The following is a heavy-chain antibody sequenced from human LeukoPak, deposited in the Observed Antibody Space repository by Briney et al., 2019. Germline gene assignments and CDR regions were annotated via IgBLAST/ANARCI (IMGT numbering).Heavy chain of an antibody. D-gene: IGHD2-15*01. CDR3: ARAYCSGGSCYPEYFQH. V-gene: IGHV1-69*01. Sequence: SVNISCKASGGTFSSYAISWVRQAPGQGLEWMGGIIPIFGTANYAQKFQGRVTITADESTSTAYMELSSLRSEDTAVYYCARAYCSGGSCYPEYFQHWGQGTLVTVSS. J-gene: IGHJ1*01. CDR2: IIPIFGTA. CDR1: GGTFSSYA.